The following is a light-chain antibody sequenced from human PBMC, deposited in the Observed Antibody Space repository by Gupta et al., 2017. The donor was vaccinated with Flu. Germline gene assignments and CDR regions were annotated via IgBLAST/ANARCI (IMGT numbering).Light chain of an antibody. J-gene: IGLJ2*01. CDR3: QVWDSSSDHPVV. CDR2: DDS. CDR1: NIGSKS. V-gene: IGLV3-21*02. Sequence: SYVLTQPPSVSVAPGQTARITWGGNNIGSKSGHWYQQKPGQAPVLVVYDDSDRPSGIPGRFSGSNSGNTATLTISRVEAGDEADYYCQVWDSSSDHPVVFGGGTKLTVL.